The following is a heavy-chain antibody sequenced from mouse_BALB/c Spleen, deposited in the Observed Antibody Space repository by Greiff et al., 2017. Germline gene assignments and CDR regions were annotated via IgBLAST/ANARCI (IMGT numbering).Heavy chain of an antibody. CDR1: GYSITSDYA. Sequence: EVKLQESGPGLVKPSQSLSLTCTVTGYSITSDYAWNWIRQFPGNKLEWMGYISYSGSTSYNPSLKSRISITRDTSKNQFFLQLNSVTTEDTATYYCARWPLYYFDYWGQGTTLTVSS. D-gene: IGHD6-1*01. CDR3: ARWPLYYFDY. V-gene: IGHV3-2*02. CDR2: ISYSGST. J-gene: IGHJ2*01.